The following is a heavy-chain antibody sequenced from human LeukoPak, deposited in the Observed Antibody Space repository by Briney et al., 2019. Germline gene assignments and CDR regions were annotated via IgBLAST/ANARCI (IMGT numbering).Heavy chain of an antibody. J-gene: IGHJ3*02. CDR3: ARKNDFDI. D-gene: IGHD2/OR15-2a*01. CDR2: IYYSGST. CDR1: GGSINNYH. Sequence: SETLSLTCTVSGGSINNYHWNWIRQPPGKGLEWIGCIYYSGSTYYNPSLKSRVTISVDMSKSQFSLRLTSVTAADTAVDYCARKNDFDIWGQGTLVTVSS. V-gene: IGHV4-59*01.